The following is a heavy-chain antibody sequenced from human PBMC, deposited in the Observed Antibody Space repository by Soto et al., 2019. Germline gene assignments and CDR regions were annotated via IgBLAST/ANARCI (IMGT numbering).Heavy chain of an antibody. D-gene: IGHD5-18*01. J-gene: IGHJ4*02. CDR1: GFTFSSYS. Sequence: EVQLVESGGGLVQPGGSLRLSCAASGFTFSSYSMNWVRQAPGKGLEWVSYLSSSSSTIYYADSVKGRFTISRDNAKNSLYPQMNLLREEYTAVYYYSRDAGYSYGPFDYWGQGTLVTVSS. CDR3: SRDAGYSYGPFDY. V-gene: IGHV3-48*02. CDR2: LSSSSSTI.